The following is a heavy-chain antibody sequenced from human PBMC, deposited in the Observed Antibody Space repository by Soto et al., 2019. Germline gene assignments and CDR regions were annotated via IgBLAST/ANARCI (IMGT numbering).Heavy chain of an antibody. CDR2: IRSSTSYV. V-gene: IGHV3-21*01. D-gene: IGHD2-2*01. J-gene: IGHJ5*01. CDR1: GXTVSSYG. Sequence: GSLRLACAASGXTVSSYGMNWVRQAPGKGLEWVSSIRSSTSYVYYADSVKCRFSVSRDNAKKILYLEMYALRTEYTAVYYCARDPSEGRVGNWFESWGQGTLVTVSS. CDR3: ARDPSEGRVGNWFES.